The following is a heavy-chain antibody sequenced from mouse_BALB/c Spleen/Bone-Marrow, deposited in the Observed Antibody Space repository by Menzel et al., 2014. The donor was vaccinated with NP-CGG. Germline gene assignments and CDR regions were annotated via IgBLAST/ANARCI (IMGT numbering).Heavy chain of an antibody. J-gene: IGHJ2*01. V-gene: IGHV1-80*01. CDR2: IYPGDGDT. CDR1: GYAFSTYW. Sequence: VQLQQSGAELVRPGSSVKISCKSSGYAFSTYWINWVKQRPGQGLEWMGQIYPGDGDTDFNGKFKGKATLTADRSSNTAYMEFSSLTSEDSAVYFCARGGISVDYWGQGTTLTVSS. CDR3: ARGGISVDY.